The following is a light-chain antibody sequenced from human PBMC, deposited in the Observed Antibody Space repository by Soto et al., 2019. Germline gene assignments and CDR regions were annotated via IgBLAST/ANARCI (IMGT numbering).Light chain of an antibody. V-gene: IGKV3-20*01. Sequence: EIVLTQSPGTLSLSPGERATLSCRASQSVSSSYLAWYQQKPGQAPRLLIYGASSRATGIPDRFSGSGSERDFTLTISRLEPEDFAVYYCQQYGSSSWTSGQGTKVEIK. CDR2: GAS. CDR3: QQYGSSSWT. CDR1: QSVSSSY. J-gene: IGKJ1*01.